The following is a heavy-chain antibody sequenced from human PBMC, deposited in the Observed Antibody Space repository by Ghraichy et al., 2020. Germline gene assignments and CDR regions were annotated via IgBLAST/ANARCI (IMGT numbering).Heavy chain of an antibody. CDR2: IYYSGST. V-gene: IGHV4-59*01. Sequence: ESLNISCTVSGGSISSYYWSWIRQPPGKGLEWIGYIYYSGSTNYNPSLKSRVTISVDTSKNQFSLKLSSVTAADTAVYYCAREIVGATKEGGFDYWGQGTLVTVSS. CDR1: GGSISSYY. CDR3: AREIVGATKEGGFDY. J-gene: IGHJ4*02. D-gene: IGHD1-26*01.